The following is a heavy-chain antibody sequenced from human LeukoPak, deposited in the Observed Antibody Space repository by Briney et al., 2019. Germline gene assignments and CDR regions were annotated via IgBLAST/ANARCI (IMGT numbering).Heavy chain of an antibody. D-gene: IGHD3-9*01. CDR3: ARLHYEILTGHPAFDF. CDR1: GFTFNSNG. J-gene: IGHJ4*02. CDR2: IRYDETNK. Sequence: GGSLRLSCAASGFTFNSNGMHWVRQAPGKGLEWVAFIRYDETNKYYADSVKGRFTISRDNAKNSLLLQMNSLRAEDTAVYYCARLHYEILTGHPAFDFWGQGTLVTVSS. V-gene: IGHV3-30*02.